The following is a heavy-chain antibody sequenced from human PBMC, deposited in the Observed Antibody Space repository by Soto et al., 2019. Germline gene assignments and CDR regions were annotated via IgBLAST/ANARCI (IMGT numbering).Heavy chain of an antibody. CDR2: IYYSGST. J-gene: IGHJ5*02. D-gene: IGHD2-2*01. Sequence: SETLSLTCTVSGGSISGYYWSWIRQPPGKGLEWIGYIYYSGSTNYNPSLKSRVTISVDTSKNQFSLKLSSVTAADTAVYYCARESQLLGLNWFDPWGQGTLVTVSS. V-gene: IGHV4-59*01. CDR1: GGSISGYY. CDR3: ARESQLLGLNWFDP.